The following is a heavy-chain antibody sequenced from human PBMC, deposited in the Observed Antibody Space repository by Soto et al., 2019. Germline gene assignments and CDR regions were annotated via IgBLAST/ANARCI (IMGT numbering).Heavy chain of an antibody. Sequence: TLSLTCAVSSGSISASSCHWGWIRQPPGKGLEWIGSFHYSGGTYYNPSLKSRVTISVDTSKNQFSLRLSSMTAADTAVYYCARHGGLLLRVGYLDYWGQGALVTVSS. D-gene: IGHD2-15*01. J-gene: IGHJ4*02. CDR3: ARHGGLLLRVGYLDY. CDR2: FHYSGGT. CDR1: SGSISASSCH. V-gene: IGHV4-39*01.